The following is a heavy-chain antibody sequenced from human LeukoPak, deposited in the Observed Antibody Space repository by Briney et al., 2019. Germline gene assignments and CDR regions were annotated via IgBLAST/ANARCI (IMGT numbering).Heavy chain of an antibody. CDR1: GGSISSYY. Sequence: SETLSLTCTVSGGSISSYYWSWIRQPPGKGLEWIGYIYYSGSTNYNPSLKSRVTISVDTSKNQFSLKLSSVTAADTAVYYCARDQGISGYFDYWGQGTLVTVSS. D-gene: IGHD3-10*01. CDR2: IYYSGST. CDR3: ARDQGISGYFDY. V-gene: IGHV4-59*01. J-gene: IGHJ4*02.